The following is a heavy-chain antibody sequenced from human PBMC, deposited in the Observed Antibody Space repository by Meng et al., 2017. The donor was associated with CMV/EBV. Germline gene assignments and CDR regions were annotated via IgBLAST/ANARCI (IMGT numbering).Heavy chain of an antibody. CDR2: VNSNNDAT. CDR1: GFTFSDYF. CDR3: VRSSGWSLFDY. J-gene: IGHJ4*02. D-gene: IGHD6-19*01. V-gene: IGHV1-2*02. Sequence: QVRLWHPGAEMKKRGAYVNGSCTPSGFTFSDYFIHWVRQAPRQGLEWMGWVNSNNDATNYARKFQGRVSMTRDTSISTAHMELSRLMSDDTAVYYCVRSSGWSLFDYWGQGTLVTVSS.